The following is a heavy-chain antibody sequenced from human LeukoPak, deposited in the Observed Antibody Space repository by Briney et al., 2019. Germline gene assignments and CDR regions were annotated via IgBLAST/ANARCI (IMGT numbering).Heavy chain of an antibody. D-gene: IGHD5-12*01. Sequence: PSETLSLTCTVSGGSITPYYWGWLRQPPGKGLEWIGYIYYSGNTNYNSSLKSRVTMSVDTSKNQFSLKLTSVTAADTAVYYCARYNGYAGDYFDYWGQGTLVSVSS. J-gene: IGHJ4*02. CDR1: GGSITPYY. CDR2: IYYSGNT. V-gene: IGHV4-59*08. CDR3: ARYNGYAGDYFDY.